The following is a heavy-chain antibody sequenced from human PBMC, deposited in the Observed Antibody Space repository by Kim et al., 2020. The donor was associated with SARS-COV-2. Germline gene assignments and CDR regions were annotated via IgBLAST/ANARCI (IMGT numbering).Heavy chain of an antibody. CDR1: GFTFSSYD. CDR3: ARATAAEYNWNYVRAPLHQRGNAFDI. Sequence: GGSLRLSCAASGFTFSSYDMHWVRQATGKGLEWVSAIGTAGDTYYPGSVKGRFTISRENAKNSLYLQMNSLRAGDTAVYYCARATAAEYNWNYVRAPLHQRGNAFDIWGQGTMVTVSS. CDR2: IGTAGDT. D-gene: IGHD1-7*01. V-gene: IGHV3-13*01. J-gene: IGHJ3*02.